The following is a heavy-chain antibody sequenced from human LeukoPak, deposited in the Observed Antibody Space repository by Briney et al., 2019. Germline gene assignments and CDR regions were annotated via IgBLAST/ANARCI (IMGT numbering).Heavy chain of an antibody. J-gene: IGHJ3*02. CDR1: GFTVSSNY. Sequence: GPLRLSCAASGFTVSSNYMSWVRQAPGKGLEWVSVIYSGGSTYYADSVKGRFTISRDNSKNTLYLQMNSLRAEDTAVYYCARGYDSSGYYYLHDAFDIWGQGTMVTVSS. V-gene: IGHV3-66*01. CDR3: ARGYDSSGYYYLHDAFDI. CDR2: IYSGGST. D-gene: IGHD3-22*01.